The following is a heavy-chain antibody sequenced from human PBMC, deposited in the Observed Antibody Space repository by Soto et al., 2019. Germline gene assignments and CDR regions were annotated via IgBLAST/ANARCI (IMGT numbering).Heavy chain of an antibody. CDR1: GYTFTSYG. Sequence: QVQLVQSGPEVKKPGASVKVSCKTSGYTFTSYGISWVRQAPGQGLEWMGWITTDKGKTTYAQKVQGRVTMTTDTPTSTAYMELPSLRSDDTAVYYCATPSPPFDYWGQGTLVTVSS. CDR3: ATPSPPFDY. V-gene: IGHV1-18*01. J-gene: IGHJ4*02. CDR2: ITTDKGKT.